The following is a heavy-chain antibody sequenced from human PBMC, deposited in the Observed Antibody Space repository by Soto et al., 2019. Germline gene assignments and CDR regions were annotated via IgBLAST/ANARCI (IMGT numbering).Heavy chain of an antibody. Sequence: QLQLQESGRGLVKPSETLSLTCTVSSGSISSSSYYWGWIRQPPGKGLEWIGSIYYSGSTYYNPSLKSRVTISVDTSKNQFSLKLSSVTAADTAVSYCARHVIAVNWFDPWGQGTLVTVSS. J-gene: IGHJ5*02. D-gene: IGHD6-19*01. CDR1: SGSISSSSYY. V-gene: IGHV4-39*01. CDR3: ARHVIAVNWFDP. CDR2: IYYSGST.